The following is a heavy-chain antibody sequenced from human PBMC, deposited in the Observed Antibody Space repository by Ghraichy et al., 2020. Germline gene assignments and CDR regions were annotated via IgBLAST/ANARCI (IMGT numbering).Heavy chain of an antibody. CDR2: ISGGASHT. CDR1: GFTFSDHY. CDR3: ARDRRKVGDPNYYHMDV. J-gene: IGHJ6*03. D-gene: IGHD1-26*01. Sequence: LSLTCAASGFTFSDHYMSWVRQAPGKGLEWVSYISGGASHTNYADSLKGRFTISRDNANNSLYLQMSSLRADDTAVYYCARDRRKVGDPNYYHMDVWGNGTTVIISS. V-gene: IGHV3-11*06.